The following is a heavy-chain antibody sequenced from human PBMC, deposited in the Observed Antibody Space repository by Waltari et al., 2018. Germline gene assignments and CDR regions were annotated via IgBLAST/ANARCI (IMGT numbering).Heavy chain of an antibody. J-gene: IGHJ4*02. CDR3: ATENSGYDLLGY. CDR2: FDPEDGEK. D-gene: IGHD5-12*01. V-gene: IGHV1-24*01. Sequence: QVQLVQSGAEVKKPGASVKVSCKVSGYTLTELSMHWVRQAPGKGLEWMGEFDPEDGEKIYENKFQGRVTMTEDTSTDTAYMGLSSLRSEDTAVYYCATENSGYDLLGYWGQGTLVTVSS. CDR1: GYTLTELS.